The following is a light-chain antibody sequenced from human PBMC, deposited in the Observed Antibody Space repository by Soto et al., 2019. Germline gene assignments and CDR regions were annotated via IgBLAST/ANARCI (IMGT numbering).Light chain of an antibody. Sequence: EIVMTQSPATLSVSPGDRATLSCRASQSVSNNLAWYQQKPGQAPRLLIYGASTRATGIPARFSGSGSGTEFTVTISSLQSEDFAIYYCQHYHNWPPWTFGQGTKVEIK. CDR1: QSVSNN. V-gene: IGKV3-15*01. CDR3: QHYHNWPPWT. J-gene: IGKJ1*01. CDR2: GAS.